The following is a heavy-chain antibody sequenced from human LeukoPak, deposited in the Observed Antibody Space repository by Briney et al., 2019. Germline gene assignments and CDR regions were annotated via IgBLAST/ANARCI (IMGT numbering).Heavy chain of an antibody. Sequence: PGGSLRLSCAASGFTFSSYAMSWVRQAPGKGLEWVSAISGSGGSTYYADSVKGRFTISRDNAKNSLYLQMNSLRAEDTAVYYCARVGSPSFCSSTSCYLRGYYYYYGMDVWGQGTTVTVSS. CDR3: ARVGSPSFCSSTSCYLRGYYYYYGMDV. J-gene: IGHJ6*02. V-gene: IGHV3-23*01. CDR2: ISGSGGST. CDR1: GFTFSSYA. D-gene: IGHD2-2*01.